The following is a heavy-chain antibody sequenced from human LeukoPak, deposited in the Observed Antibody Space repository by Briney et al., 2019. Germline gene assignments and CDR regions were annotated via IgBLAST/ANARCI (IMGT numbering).Heavy chain of an antibody. D-gene: IGHD6-13*01. CDR2: IYPGDSDT. J-gene: IGHJ4*02. V-gene: IGHV5-51*01. Sequence: GESLKISCKGSGYSFLSHWIGWVRQMPGKGLEWMGIIYPGDSDTRYNPSFQGQVTISADKSISTAYLQWSSLKASDTAMYCCARHASPYSSNYYFDYWGQGALVTVSS. CDR1: GYSFLSHW. CDR3: ARHASPYSSNYYFDY.